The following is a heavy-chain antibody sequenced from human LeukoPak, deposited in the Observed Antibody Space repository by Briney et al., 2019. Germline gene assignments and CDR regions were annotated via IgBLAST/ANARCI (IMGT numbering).Heavy chain of an antibody. Sequence: SQTLSLTCALSGDSLSSNSAAWTWVRQSPSRGIEWLGRTFYRSKWYNDYAVSVRSRITITPDTSKNQFSLQLNSVTPEDTAMYYCARKTPAAAFDIWGQGTMVTVSS. CDR2: TFYRSKWYN. V-gene: IGHV6-1*01. J-gene: IGHJ3*02. D-gene: IGHD6-13*01. CDR3: ARKTPAAAFDI. CDR1: GDSLSSNSAA.